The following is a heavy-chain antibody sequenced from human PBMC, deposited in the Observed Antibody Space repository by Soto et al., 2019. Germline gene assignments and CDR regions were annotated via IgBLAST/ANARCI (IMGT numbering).Heavy chain of an antibody. V-gene: IGHV4-31*03. J-gene: IGHJ6*02. CDR1: GGSISSGGYY. Sequence: SATLSLTCTLYGGSISSGGYYWSWIRQHPGKGLEWIGYIYYSGSTYYNPSLKSRVTISVDTSKNQFSLKLSSVTAADTAVYYCGGGDSSCWECMDVWGQGTTVS. CDR2: IYYSGST. D-gene: IGHD2-2*01. CDR3: GGGDSSCWECMDV.